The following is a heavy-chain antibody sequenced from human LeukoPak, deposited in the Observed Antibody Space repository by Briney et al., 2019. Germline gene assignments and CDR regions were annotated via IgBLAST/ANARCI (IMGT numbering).Heavy chain of an antibody. J-gene: IGHJ6*02. V-gene: IGHV4-59*01. CDR1: GGSISSSYY. D-gene: IGHD3-9*01. CDR3: ARDGRYFDSRDYGMDV. CDR2: IYYNGST. Sequence: SETLSLTCTVSGGSISSSYYWNWIRQPPGKGLEWIGYIYYNGSTNYNPSLKSRVTISVDTSKNQFSLKLSSVTAADTAVYYCARDGRYFDSRDYGMDVWGQGTTVTVSS.